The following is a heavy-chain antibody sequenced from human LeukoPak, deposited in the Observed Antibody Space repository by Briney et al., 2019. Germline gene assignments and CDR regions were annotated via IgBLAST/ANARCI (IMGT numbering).Heavy chain of an antibody. CDR3: ARDGLYYYDSSGYAY. D-gene: IGHD3-22*01. J-gene: IGHJ4*02. CDR1: GFTFSSYA. V-gene: IGHV3-21*01. CDR2: ISSSSSYI. Sequence: RGSLRLSCAASGFTFSSYAMNWVRQAPGKGLGWVSSISSSSSYIYYADSVKGRFTISRDNAKNSLYLQMNSLRAEDTAVYYCARDGLYYYDSSGYAYWGQGTLVTVSS.